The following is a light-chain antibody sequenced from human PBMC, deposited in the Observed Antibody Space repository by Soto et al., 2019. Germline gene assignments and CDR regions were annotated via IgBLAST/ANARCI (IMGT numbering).Light chain of an antibody. Sequence: DIQLTQAPSFLSASAGDRGSITCRASQAISSYLAWYQQTPGKAPKLLIYAASSLQSGVPSRFSGSGSGTDFTLTISSLQPEDFATYYCQQVNSFPPTFGQGTRLE. CDR3: QQVNSFPPT. CDR1: QAISSY. J-gene: IGKJ5*01. V-gene: IGKV1-9*01. CDR2: AAS.